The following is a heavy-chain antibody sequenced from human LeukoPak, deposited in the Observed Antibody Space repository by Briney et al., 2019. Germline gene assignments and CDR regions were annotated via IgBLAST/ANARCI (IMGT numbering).Heavy chain of an antibody. CDR2: INPSGGST. D-gene: IGHD3-16*02. Sequence: GASVKVSCKASGYTFTSYYMHWVRQAPGQGLEWMGIINPSGGSTSYAQKFQGRVTMTTDTSTSTAYMELRSLRSDDTAVYYCARLGRVITFGGVIDYYFDSWGQGTLVTVSS. J-gene: IGHJ4*02. CDR1: GYTFTSYY. V-gene: IGHV1-46*01. CDR3: ARLGRVITFGGVIDYYFDS.